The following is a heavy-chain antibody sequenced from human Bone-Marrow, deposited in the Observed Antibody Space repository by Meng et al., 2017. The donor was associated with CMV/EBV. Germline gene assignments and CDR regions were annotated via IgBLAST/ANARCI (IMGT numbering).Heavy chain of an antibody. D-gene: IGHD3-16*01. CDR3: ARAFRGGDY. Sequence: GGSLRLSCAASGFTFSSYSMNWVRQAPGKGLEWVSSISSSGSTIYYADSVKGRFTISRDNAKNSLYLQMNSLRAEDTAVYYCARAFRGGDYWGQGTLVTVSS. J-gene: IGHJ4*02. CDR1: GFTFSSYS. CDR2: ISSSGSTI. V-gene: IGHV3-21*04.